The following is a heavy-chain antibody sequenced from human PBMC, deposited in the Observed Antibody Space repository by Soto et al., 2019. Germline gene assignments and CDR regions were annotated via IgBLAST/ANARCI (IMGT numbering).Heavy chain of an antibody. Sequence: EVQLVESGGGLVQPGGSLRLSCAASGFTFSAYDMHWVRQATGKGLEWVSAIGTQHDTYYPDSVKGRFTISRENAKNSLYLKMTSLTGGDTAVYYWAMQASHWHGGGGWFDPWGQGTLVTVSS. J-gene: IGHJ5*02. CDR2: IGTQHDT. V-gene: IGHV3-13*01. CDR1: GFTFSAYD. D-gene: IGHD3-16*01. CDR3: AMQASHWHGGGGWFDP.